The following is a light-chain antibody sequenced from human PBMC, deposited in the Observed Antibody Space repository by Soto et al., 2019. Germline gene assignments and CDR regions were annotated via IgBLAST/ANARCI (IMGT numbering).Light chain of an antibody. V-gene: IGLV4-69*01. J-gene: IGLJ2*01. CDR2: VNNDGSH. CDR1: SGDNNHA. Sequence: QPVLTQSPSASASLGASVKLTCTLSSGDNNHAITWHQQQPEKGPRHLMKVNNDGSHSKGDCIPDRFSSSSSGAERYLTSSRRQAGDEADYDCQTWGRASFFGGGTKLTVL. CDR3: QTWGRASF.